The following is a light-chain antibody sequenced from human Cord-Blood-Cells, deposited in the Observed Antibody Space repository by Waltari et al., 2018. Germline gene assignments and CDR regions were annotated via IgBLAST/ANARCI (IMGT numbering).Light chain of an antibody. Sequence: SELTQDPAVSVALGQTVRIKCQGERLRSSYASWYQQKPGQAPVPVIYGQNNRPSGIPDRFPGSSSGNTASLTLTGAQAEHEADYYCNARDSSGNHVVFGGGTKLTVL. V-gene: IGLV3-19*01. CDR1: RLRSSY. CDR2: GQN. J-gene: IGLJ2*01. CDR3: NARDSSGNHVV.